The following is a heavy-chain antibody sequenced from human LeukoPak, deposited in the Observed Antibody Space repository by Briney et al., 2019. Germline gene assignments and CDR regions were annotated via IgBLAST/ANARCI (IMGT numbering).Heavy chain of an antibody. V-gene: IGHV4-59*01. CDR1: GGSISTYY. CDR2: ISYTVTT. CDR3: ARHAYDSSGYYHFEY. Sequence: PSETLSLTCTVSGGSISTYYWSWIRQPPGKGLEWIGYISYTVTTNYNPSLKSRVTISVDTSKNQFSLKLSSVTAADTAVYYCARHAYDSSGYYHFEYWGQGTLVTVSS. J-gene: IGHJ4*02. D-gene: IGHD3-22*01.